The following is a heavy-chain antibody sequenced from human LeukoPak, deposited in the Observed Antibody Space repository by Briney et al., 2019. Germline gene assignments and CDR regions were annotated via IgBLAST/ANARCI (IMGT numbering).Heavy chain of an antibody. CDR1: EYSFGTRW. CDR3: ERGAYGSGSSYNYYGMDV. CDR2: IYHDEYST. D-gene: IGHD3-10*01. V-gene: IGHV5-51*01. J-gene: IGHJ6*02. Sequence: GKSLNISCKGSEYSFGTRWIGWAGQMPGKGLEWMGIIYHDEYSTIYSPSFEGQVTISADKTISTAYLQWSGLKASDTVMYYGERGAYGSGSSYNYYGMDVWGHGTTVTVS.